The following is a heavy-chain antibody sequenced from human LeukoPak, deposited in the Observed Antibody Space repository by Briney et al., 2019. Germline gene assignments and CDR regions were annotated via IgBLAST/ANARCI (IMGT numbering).Heavy chain of an antibody. CDR1: GGSISSGSYY. CDR2: IYTSGST. D-gene: IGHD3-3*01. J-gene: IGHJ4*02. V-gene: IGHV4-61*02. Sequence: SETLSLTCTVSGGSISSGSYYWSWIRQPAGKGLEWIGRIYTSGSTNYNPSLKSRVTISVDTSKNQFSLKLSSVTAADTAVYYCARDRGSYYDFWSGPQYFDYWGQGTLVTVSS. CDR3: ARDRGSYYDFWSGPQYFDY.